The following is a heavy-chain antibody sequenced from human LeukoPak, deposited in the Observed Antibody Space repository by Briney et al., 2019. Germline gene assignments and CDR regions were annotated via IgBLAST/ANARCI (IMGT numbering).Heavy chain of an antibody. CDR3: ARARWLQASDAFDI. D-gene: IGHD5-24*01. V-gene: IGHV4-34*01. CDR1: GGSFSGYY. Sequence: SETLSLTCAVYGGSFSGYYWSWIRQPPGKGLEWIGEINHSGSTNYNPSLKSRVTISVDTSKNQFSLKLSSVTAADTAVYYCARARWLQASDAFDIWGQGTMVTVSS. J-gene: IGHJ3*02. CDR2: INHSGST.